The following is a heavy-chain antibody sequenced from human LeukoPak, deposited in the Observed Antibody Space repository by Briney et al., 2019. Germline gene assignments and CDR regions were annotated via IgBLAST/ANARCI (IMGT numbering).Heavy chain of an antibody. J-gene: IGHJ4*02. V-gene: IGHV1-18*01. CDR3: ATDLVYCGGDCYLGY. Sequence: ASVKVSCKASGYTFTSYGISWVRQAPGQGLEWMGWISAYNGNTNYAQKLQGRVTMTTDTSTSTAYMELRSLRSDDTAVYYCATDLVYCGGDCYLGYWGQGTLVTVSS. D-gene: IGHD2-21*02. CDR1: GYTFTSYG. CDR2: ISAYNGNT.